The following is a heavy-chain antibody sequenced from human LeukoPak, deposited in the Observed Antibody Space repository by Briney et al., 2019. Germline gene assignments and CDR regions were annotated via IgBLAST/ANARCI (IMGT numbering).Heavy chain of an antibody. CDR1: EFIFSGYW. D-gene: IGHD6-13*01. V-gene: IGHV3-7*01. CDR2: IKQDGSEK. CDR3: ARDGFVGAADY. Sequence: PGGSLRLSRAASEFIFSGYWMDWVRQAPGKGLERVANIKQDGSEKQYVDSVRGRFTISRDNAKNSLYLQMNSLRVEDTAVYYCARDGFVGAADYWGQGTLVTVSS. J-gene: IGHJ4*02.